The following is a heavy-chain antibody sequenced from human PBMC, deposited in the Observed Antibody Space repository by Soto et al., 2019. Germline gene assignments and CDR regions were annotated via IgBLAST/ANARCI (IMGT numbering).Heavy chain of an antibody. CDR1: GDSISSGDYY. V-gene: IGHV4-30-4*01. D-gene: IGHD3-3*01. CDR3: ARGYDFWSGSAYGMDV. CDR2: MSYSGST. Sequence: SETLSLTCTVSGDSISSGDYYWNWIRQPPGKGLEWIGYMSYSGSTYYNPSLQSRVTISGDTSKNQFSLQLSSVTAADTAVYYCARGYDFWSGSAYGMDVWGQGTTVTVSS. J-gene: IGHJ6*02.